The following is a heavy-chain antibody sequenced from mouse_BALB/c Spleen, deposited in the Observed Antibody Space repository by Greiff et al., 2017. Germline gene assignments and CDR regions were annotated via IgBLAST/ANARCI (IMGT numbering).Heavy chain of an antibody. V-gene: IGHV1-54*01. CDR2: INPGSGGT. Sequence: VQGVESGAELVRPGTSVKVSCKASVYAFTNYLIEWVKQRPGQGLEWIGVINPGSGGTNYNEKFKGKATLTADKSSSTAYMQLSSLTSDDSAVYFCARSDYDYYAMDYWGQGTSVTVSS. J-gene: IGHJ4*01. D-gene: IGHD2-13*01. CDR3: ARSDYDYYAMDY. CDR1: VYAFTNYL.